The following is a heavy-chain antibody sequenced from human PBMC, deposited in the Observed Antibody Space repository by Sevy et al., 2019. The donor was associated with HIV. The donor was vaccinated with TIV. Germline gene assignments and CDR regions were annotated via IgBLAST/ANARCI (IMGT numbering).Heavy chain of an antibody. CDR1: GGTFSSYA. D-gene: IGHD3-3*01. CDR2: IIPIFGTA. J-gene: IGHJ4*02. Sequence: ASVKVSCKASGGTFSSYAISWVRQAPGQGLEWMGGIIPIFGTANYAQKFQGRVTITADESTSTAYMELSSLRSEDTAVYYCARGHHRYYDFWSGYYTGHYFDYWGQGTLVTVS. CDR3: ARGHHRYYDFWSGYYTGHYFDY. V-gene: IGHV1-69*13.